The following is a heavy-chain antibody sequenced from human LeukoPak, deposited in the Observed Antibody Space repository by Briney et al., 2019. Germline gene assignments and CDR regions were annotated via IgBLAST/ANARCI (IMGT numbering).Heavy chain of an antibody. D-gene: IGHD6-13*01. CDR2: IRYDGSTK. V-gene: IGHV3-30*02. CDR1: GFTFSSYG. CDR3: AKVVSSSWGYFDY. J-gene: IGHJ4*02. Sequence: GSLRLSCAASGFTFSSYGMHWVRQAPGKGLEWVAFIRYDGSTKYYADSVKGRFTISRDNSKNTLYLQMNSLRPEDTAVYYCAKVVSSSWGYFDYWGQGTLVTVSS.